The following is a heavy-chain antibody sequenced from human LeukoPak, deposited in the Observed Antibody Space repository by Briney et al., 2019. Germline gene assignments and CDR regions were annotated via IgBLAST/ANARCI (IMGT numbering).Heavy chain of an antibody. CDR3: SRGDDFSGDS. J-gene: IGHJ5*01. CDR2: EK. Sequence: EKYHEDSVKGRFTIFRDNARNLLYLQMSSLRADDTAVYYCSRGDDFSGDSWGQGTLVTVSS. D-gene: IGHD2-21*02. V-gene: IGHV3-7*04.